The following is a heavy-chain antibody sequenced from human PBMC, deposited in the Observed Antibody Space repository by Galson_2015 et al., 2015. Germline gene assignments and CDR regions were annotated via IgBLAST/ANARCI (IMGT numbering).Heavy chain of an antibody. D-gene: IGHD2-2*02. CDR3: ARAGSHCDVTSCYTYFDY. Sequence: SLRLSCAASGFTFSSYWMHWVRHAPGRGLVWVSRISIDDITTTYADSVKGRFTISRDNAKNTLYLQMNSLRVEDTAAYYCARAGSHCDVTSCYTYFDYWGQGTLVTVSS. CDR1: GFTFSSYW. CDR2: ISIDDITT. V-gene: IGHV3-74*01. J-gene: IGHJ4*02.